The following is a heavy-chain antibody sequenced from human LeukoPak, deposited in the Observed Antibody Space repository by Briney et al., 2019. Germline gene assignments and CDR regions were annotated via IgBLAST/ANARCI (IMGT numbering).Heavy chain of an antibody. CDR2: IWYDGSNK. V-gene: IGHV3-33*06. J-gene: IGHJ4*02. CDR3: ANENYYDSSGYVDY. CDR1: GFTFSSYG. D-gene: IGHD3-22*01. Sequence: GRSLRLSCAASGFTFSSYGMHWVRQAPGKGLEWVAVIWYDGSNKYYADSVKGRFTISRDNSKNTLYLQMNSLRAEDTAVYYCANENYYDSSGYVDYWGQGTLVTVSS.